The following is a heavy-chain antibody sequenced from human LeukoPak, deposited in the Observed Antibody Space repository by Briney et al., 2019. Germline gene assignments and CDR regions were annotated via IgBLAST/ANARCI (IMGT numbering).Heavy chain of an antibody. CDR2: INPNRGGT. D-gene: IGHD6-19*01. CDR1: GYIFTGYY. J-gene: IGHJ4*02. CDR3: ARGGWDGSGWPRVGDY. V-gene: IGHV1-2*02. Sequence: ASVKVSCKASGYIFTGYYMHWVRQAPGQGLEWMGWINPNRGGTNYAQRFQGRVTMTRDTSISTAYMELSRLRSDDTAVYYCARGGWDGSGWPRVGDYWGQGTLVTVSS.